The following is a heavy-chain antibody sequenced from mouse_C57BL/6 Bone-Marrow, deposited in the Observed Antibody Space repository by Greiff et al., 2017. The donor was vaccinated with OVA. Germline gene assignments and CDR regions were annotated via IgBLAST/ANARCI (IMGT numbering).Heavy chain of an antibody. CDR1: GYTFTSYW. CDR3: ANRGKSSSHWYFDV. CDR2: IYPGSGST. J-gene: IGHJ1*03. D-gene: IGHD1-3*01. Sequence: QVQLQQPGAELVKPGASVKMSCKASGYTFTSYWITWVKQRPGQGLEWIGDIYPGSGSTNYNEKFKSKATLTVDTSSSTAYMQLSSLTSEDSAVYYCANRGKSSSHWYFDVWGTGTTVTVSS. V-gene: IGHV1-55*01.